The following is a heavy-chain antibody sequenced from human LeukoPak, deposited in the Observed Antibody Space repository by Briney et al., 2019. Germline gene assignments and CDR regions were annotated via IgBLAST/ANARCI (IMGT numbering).Heavy chain of an antibody. V-gene: IGHV4-34*01. Sequence: SETLSLTCAVYGGSFSGYYWSWIRQPPGKGLEWIGEINHSGSTNYNPSLKSRVTISVDTSKNQFSLKLSSVTAADTAVYYCVVVVITTLLGIDYWGQGTLVTVSS. CDR3: VVVVITTLLGIDY. CDR2: INHSGST. CDR1: GGSFSGYY. D-gene: IGHD3-22*01. J-gene: IGHJ4*02.